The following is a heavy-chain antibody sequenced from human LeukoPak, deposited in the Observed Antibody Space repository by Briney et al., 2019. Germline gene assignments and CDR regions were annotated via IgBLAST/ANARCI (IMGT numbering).Heavy chain of an antibody. V-gene: IGHV1-18*01. CDR1: GYTLTRYR. J-gene: IGHJ3*02. Sequence: ASVKVSCKASGYTLTRYRISWVRQDPGQGLEGMGWISAYNGNSNYAQKLQGRVTMPTDTSTSTAYMELRSLRSDDTAVYYCVRSIVGATNLDGFDIWGQGTMVTVSS. D-gene: IGHD1-26*01. CDR3: VRSIVGATNLDGFDI. CDR2: ISAYNGNS.